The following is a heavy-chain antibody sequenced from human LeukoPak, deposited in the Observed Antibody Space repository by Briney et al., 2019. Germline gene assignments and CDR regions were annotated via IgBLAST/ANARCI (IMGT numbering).Heavy chain of an antibody. V-gene: IGHV3-11*01. CDR3: ARDATGWEDTTYFDY. Sequence: GGSLRLSCAASGFTFSDYFMSWIRQAPGKGLEWVSYISSSGNTIFYADSVKGRFTISRDNAKNSLYLQMNSLRAEDTAVYFCARDATGWEDTTYFDYWGQGTLVTVSS. D-gene: IGHD1-1*01. J-gene: IGHJ4*02. CDR1: GFTFSDYF. CDR2: ISSSGNTI.